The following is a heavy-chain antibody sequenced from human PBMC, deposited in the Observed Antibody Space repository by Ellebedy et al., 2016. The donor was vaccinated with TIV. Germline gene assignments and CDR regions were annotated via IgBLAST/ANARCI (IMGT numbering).Heavy chain of an antibody. D-gene: IGHD5-12*01. CDR3: ARAIAGGGYDSPWFDP. Sequence: MPSETLSLTCTVSGDSISSTVYYWTWIRQLPGKGLEWIGHIHYSGRTHYNPSLNSRVSISVYTSKNQFSLKLSSVTAADTALYFCARAIAGGGYDSPWFDPWGQGTLVTVSS. CDR2: IHYSGRT. CDR1: GDSISSTVYY. J-gene: IGHJ5*02. V-gene: IGHV4-31*03.